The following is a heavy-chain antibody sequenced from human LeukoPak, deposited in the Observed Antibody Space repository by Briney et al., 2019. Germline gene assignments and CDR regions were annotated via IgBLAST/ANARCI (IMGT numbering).Heavy chain of an antibody. Sequence: PGGSLRLSCAAPGFNFSDDYMSSIPQAPGKGLERDSYFKRSGSPLYYADSEKGRFPISRDNGKNSLYLQMNSLRAEDTAVYYCARARIQLHTFEFWGQGTMVTVSS. CDR1: GFNFSDDY. D-gene: IGHD5-18*01. CDR3: ARARIQLHTFEF. CDR2: FKRSGSPL. V-gene: IGHV3-11*01. J-gene: IGHJ3*01.